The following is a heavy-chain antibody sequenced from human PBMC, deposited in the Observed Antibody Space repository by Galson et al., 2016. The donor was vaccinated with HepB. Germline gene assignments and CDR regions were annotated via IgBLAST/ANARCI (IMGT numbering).Heavy chain of an antibody. J-gene: IGHJ6*02. V-gene: IGHV3-53*01. Sequence: SLRLSCAASGFTVSSTFMTWVRQAPGKGLEWVSVIYSGGSAYSAYADSVKGRFTISRDNSKNTLYLQMNSLRDEDKAVYYCASEEAPDYYYYYGMDVWGQGTTVTVSS. CDR3: ASEEAPDYYYYYGMDV. CDR2: IYSGGSA. CDR1: GFTVSSTF.